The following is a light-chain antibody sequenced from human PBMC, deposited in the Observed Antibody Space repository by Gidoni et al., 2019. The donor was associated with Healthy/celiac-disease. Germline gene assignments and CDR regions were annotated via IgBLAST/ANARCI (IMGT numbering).Light chain of an antibody. Sequence: DIVMTQSPLSLPVTPGEPASISCRSSQSLLHSNGYNYLDWYLQKPGQSPQLLIYLGSNRASGVPDRFSGSGSGTDFTLKISRVEAEDVGVYYCMQALHRGTFXQXTKLEIK. V-gene: IGKV2-28*01. CDR3: MQALHRGT. CDR2: LGS. CDR1: QSLLHSNGYNY. J-gene: IGKJ2*02.